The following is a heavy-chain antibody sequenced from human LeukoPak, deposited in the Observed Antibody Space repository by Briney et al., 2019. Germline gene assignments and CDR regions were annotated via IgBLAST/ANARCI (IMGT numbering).Heavy chain of an antibody. V-gene: IGHV4-34*01. J-gene: IGHJ4*02. D-gene: IGHD6-19*01. CDR3: ARDGGGWGLGY. CDR2: INHSGST. CDR1: GGSFSGYY. Sequence: PSETLSLTCAVYGGSFSGYYCSWIRQPPGKGLEWIGEINHSGSTNYNPSLKSRVTISVDTSKNQFSLKLSSVTAADTAVYYCARDGGGWGLGYWGQGTLVTVSS.